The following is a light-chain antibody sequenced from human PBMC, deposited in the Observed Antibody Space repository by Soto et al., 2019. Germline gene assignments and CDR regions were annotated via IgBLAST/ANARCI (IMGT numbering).Light chain of an antibody. CDR2: GAS. CDR3: QQDGSSPFT. Sequence: PGERATLSCRASQTVSSNNLAWYQQKRGQAPRLLIYGASSRAAAIPDRFRGSGSGTDFTLIISSLAPEDFAVYYWQQDGSSPFTFGPGTAVDIK. J-gene: IGKJ3*01. V-gene: IGKV3-20*01. CDR1: QTVSSNN.